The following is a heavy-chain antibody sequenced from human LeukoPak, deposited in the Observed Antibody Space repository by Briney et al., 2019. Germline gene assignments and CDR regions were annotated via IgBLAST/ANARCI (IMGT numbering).Heavy chain of an antibody. CDR2: IRSKANSYAT. J-gene: IGHJ4*02. CDR3: TRHEIGGGSYYSY. Sequence: GGSLRLSCAASGFTFSGSAMHWVRQASGKGPEWVGRIRSKANSYATAYAASVKGRFTISRDDSKNTAYLQMNSLKTEDTAVYYCTRHEIGGGSYYSYWGQGTLVTVSS. CDR1: GFTFSGSA. V-gene: IGHV3-73*01. D-gene: IGHD1-26*01.